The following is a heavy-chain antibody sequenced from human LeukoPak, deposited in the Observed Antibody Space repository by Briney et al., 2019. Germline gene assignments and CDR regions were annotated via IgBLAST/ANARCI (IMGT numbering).Heavy chain of an antibody. Sequence: ASVKVSCKASGYTFTSYGISWVRKAPGQGLEWMAWISAYNGNTNYAQKLQGRVTMATDTSTGTAYMELRSLRSDDTAVYYCASRGQQLVLDAFDIWGQGTMVTVSS. CDR3: ASRGQQLVLDAFDI. CDR2: ISAYNGNT. J-gene: IGHJ3*02. CDR1: GYTFTSYG. V-gene: IGHV1-18*01. D-gene: IGHD6-13*01.